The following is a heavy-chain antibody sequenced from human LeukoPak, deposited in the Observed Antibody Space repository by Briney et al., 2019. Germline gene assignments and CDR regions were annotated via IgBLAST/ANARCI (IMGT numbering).Heavy chain of an antibody. CDR2: ISGSGGST. V-gene: IGHV3-23*01. CDR1: GFTFSSYA. J-gene: IGHJ4*02. Sequence: PGGSLRLSRAASGFTFSSYAMSWVRQAPGKGLEWVSAISGSGGSTYYADSVKGRFTISRDNSKNTLYLQMNSLRAEDTAVYYCAKDRDWSESYYFDYWGQGTLVTVSS. D-gene: IGHD3/OR15-3a*01. CDR3: AKDRDWSESYYFDY.